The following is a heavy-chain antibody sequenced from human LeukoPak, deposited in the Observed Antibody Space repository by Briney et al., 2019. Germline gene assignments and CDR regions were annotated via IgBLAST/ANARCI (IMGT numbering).Heavy chain of an antibody. Sequence: ASVKVSCKASGYTFTNYDINWVRQAPGQGLEWMGWMNPNSGNTAYAQKFQDRVAISSDTSISTAYMELSSLRSEDTAVYYCAKYGNGWSEAFDIWGQGTMVTVSS. V-gene: IGHV1-8*03. D-gene: IGHD6-19*01. CDR1: GYTFTNYD. CDR3: AKYGNGWSEAFDI. CDR2: MNPNSGNT. J-gene: IGHJ3*02.